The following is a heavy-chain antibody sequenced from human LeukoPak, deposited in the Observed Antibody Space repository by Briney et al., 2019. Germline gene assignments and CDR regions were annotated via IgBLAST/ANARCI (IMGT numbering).Heavy chain of an antibody. CDR2: IKQDGGEK. V-gene: IGHV3-7*01. CDR1: GFSFSSYW. CDR3: AKEGDQFRGYLDA. Sequence: HPGGSLRLSCAASGFSFSSYWMSWVRQAPGKGPEWVANIKQDGGEKYYVDSVKGRFIIFRDNAKNSLYLQMNSLRVEDTAVYYCAKEGDQFRGYLDAWGKGTTVTVSS. J-gene: IGHJ6*03. D-gene: IGHD3-16*01.